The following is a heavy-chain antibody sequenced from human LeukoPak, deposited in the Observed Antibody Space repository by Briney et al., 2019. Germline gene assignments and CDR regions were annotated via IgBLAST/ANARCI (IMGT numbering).Heavy chain of an antibody. Sequence: GASVTVSCKASGGTFSSYAISWVRQAPGQGLEWMGGIIPIFGTANYAQKFQGRVTITADESTSTAYMELSSLRSEDTAVYYCARLRSYDWAYYYYGMDVWGQGTTVTVSS. CDR1: GGTFSSYA. J-gene: IGHJ6*02. V-gene: IGHV1-69*01. CDR2: IIPIFGTA. CDR3: ARLRSYDWAYYYYGMDV. D-gene: IGHD3-16*01.